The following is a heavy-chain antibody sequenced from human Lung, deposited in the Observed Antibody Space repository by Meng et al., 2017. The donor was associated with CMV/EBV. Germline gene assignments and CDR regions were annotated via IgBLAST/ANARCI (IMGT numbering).Heavy chain of an antibody. CDR3: ARVGYCTTTNCYGDYFDY. CDR2: ISASSSSI. J-gene: IGHJ4*02. CDR1: FSSYI. D-gene: IGHD2-2*03. V-gene: IGHV3-21*04. Sequence: FSSYIINWVRQAPVKGLEWVSSISASSSSIFYSDSVKGRFTISRDNAKNSLYLQMNNLRPEDTAVYYCARVGYCTTTNCYGDYFDYWGQGTLVTVSS.